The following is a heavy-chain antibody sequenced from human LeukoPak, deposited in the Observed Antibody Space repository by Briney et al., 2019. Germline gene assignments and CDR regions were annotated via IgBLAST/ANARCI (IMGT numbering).Heavy chain of an antibody. CDR1: GFTSSSNA. J-gene: IGHJ5*02. Sequence: GASLRLSCAASGFTSSSNAMGWVRQAPGKGLEWVSAISPGGSPYYSDSVRGRFTISRDNSKNTLYLQMNSLRAEDTAVYYCVKRELYIVATTWGQGTLVTVSS. D-gene: IGHD5-12*01. CDR2: ISPGGSP. V-gene: IGHV3-23*01. CDR3: VKRELYIVATT.